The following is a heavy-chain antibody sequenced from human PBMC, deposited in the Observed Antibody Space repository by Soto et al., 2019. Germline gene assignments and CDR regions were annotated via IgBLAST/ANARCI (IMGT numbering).Heavy chain of an antibody. CDR1: GLTFGSRA. D-gene: IGHD3-10*01. CDR2: ITDTGGDA. CDR3: ARGSTDSYPGSRIFDF. V-gene: IGHV3-23*01. Sequence: GGSLRLSCVASGLTFGSRAMTWVRQAPGEGLQWVSTITDTGGDAKYADSVRGRFVISRDNSKKTLYLQMTSLTAEDSAMYYCARGSTDSYPGSRIFDFWGRGTLVTVYS. J-gene: IGHJ4*02.